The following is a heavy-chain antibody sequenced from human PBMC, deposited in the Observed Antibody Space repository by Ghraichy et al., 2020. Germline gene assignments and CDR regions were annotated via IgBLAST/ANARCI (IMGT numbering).Heavy chain of an antibody. CDR3: ARDWLRGYNYGSDAFDI. CDR2: IKQDGSEK. CDR1: GFTFSSSW. Sequence: GGSLRLSCAASGFTFSSSWMSWVRQAPGKGLEWVANIKQDGSEKYYVDSVKGRFTISRDNAKNSLYLQMNSLRAEDTAVYYCARDWLRGYNYGSDAFDIWGQGTMVTVSS. J-gene: IGHJ3*02. D-gene: IGHD5-18*01. V-gene: IGHV3-7*01.